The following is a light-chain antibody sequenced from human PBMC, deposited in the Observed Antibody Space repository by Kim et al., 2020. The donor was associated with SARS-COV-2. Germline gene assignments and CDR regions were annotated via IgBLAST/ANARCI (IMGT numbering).Light chain of an antibody. CDR2: GAS. V-gene: IGKV3-15*01. J-gene: IGKJ1*01. Sequence: VFPGERATLSCRASQSVSGNLAWYQQKPGQAPRLLIYGASTRATGIPARFSGSGSGTEFTLTISSLQSEDFAVYYCQQYNNWPETFGQGTKVEIK. CDR1: QSVSGN. CDR3: QQYNNWPET.